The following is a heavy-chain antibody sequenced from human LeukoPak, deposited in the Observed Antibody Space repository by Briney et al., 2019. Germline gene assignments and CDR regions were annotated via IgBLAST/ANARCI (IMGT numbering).Heavy chain of an antibody. J-gene: IGHJ6*02. V-gene: IGHV3-23*01. CDR2: ISGSGDSI. CDR3: AKSKESYYYGMDV. CDR1: GFTFSSYA. Sequence: PGGSLRLSCAASGFTFSSYAMSWVRQAPGKGLEWVSAISGSGDSIYYADSVKGRFTISRDNSKNTLCLRMNSLRAEDTAVYYCAKSKESYYYGMDVWGQGTTVTVSS.